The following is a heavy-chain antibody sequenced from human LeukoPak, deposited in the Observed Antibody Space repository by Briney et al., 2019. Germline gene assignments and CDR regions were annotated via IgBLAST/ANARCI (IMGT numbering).Heavy chain of an antibody. J-gene: IGHJ4*02. CDR1: GFTFSSYA. CDR3: AKDVQGRAAGGPTYY. CDR2: ISGSGGST. D-gene: IGHD2-15*01. V-gene: IGHV3-23*01. Sequence: GGSLRLSCAASGFTFSSYAMSWVRQAPGKGLEWVSAISGSGGSTYYADSVKGRFTISRDNSKNTLYLQMNSLRAEDTAVYCCAKDVQGRAAGGPTYYWGQGTLVTVSS.